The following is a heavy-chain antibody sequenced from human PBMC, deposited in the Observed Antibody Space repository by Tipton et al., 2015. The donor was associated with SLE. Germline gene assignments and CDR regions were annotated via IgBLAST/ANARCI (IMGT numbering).Heavy chain of an antibody. CDR2: ISAYNGNT. CDR3: ARAGGSGGSCAY. J-gene: IGHJ4*02. CDR1: GYTFSNYG. V-gene: IGHV1-18*01. Sequence: QSGAEAKKPGASVKVSCKASGYTFSNYGITWVRQAPGQGLEWMGWISAYNGNTNYGHGRVTLTTDTSTSTAYMELWSLTPDDTAVYYCARAGGSGGSCAYWGQGTLVAVSS. D-gene: IGHD2-15*01.